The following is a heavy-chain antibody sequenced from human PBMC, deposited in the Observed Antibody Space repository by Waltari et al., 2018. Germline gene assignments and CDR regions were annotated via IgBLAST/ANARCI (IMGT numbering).Heavy chain of an antibody. J-gene: IGHJ4*02. CDR3: AKAVMWGSSYYFDY. CDR2: ISYDGSDK. V-gene: IGHV3-30*18. CDR1: GFTFRSYA. D-gene: IGHD6-6*01. Sequence: QVQLVESGGGVVQPGWSLGLSCAASGFTFRSYAMHWVRQAPGKGLEWVADISYDGSDKYYADSVKGRFTIFRDNSKNTLYLQMNSLRAEDTAMYYCAKAVMWGSSYYFDYWGQGTLVTVSS.